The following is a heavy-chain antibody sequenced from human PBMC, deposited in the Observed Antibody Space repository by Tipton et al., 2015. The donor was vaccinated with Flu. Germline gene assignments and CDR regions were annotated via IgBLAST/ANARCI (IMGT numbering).Heavy chain of an antibody. Sequence: TLSLTCTVSGGSVSSGSYYWSWIRQPPGKGLEWIGYIYYSGCTNYNPSLKSRVTISVDTSKNQFSLKLSSVTAADTAVYYCARDGLLPGFDPWGQGTLVTVSS. CDR2: IYYSGCT. CDR1: GGSVSSGSYY. D-gene: IGHD3/OR15-3a*01. V-gene: IGHV4-61*01. CDR3: ARDGLLPGFDP. J-gene: IGHJ5*02.